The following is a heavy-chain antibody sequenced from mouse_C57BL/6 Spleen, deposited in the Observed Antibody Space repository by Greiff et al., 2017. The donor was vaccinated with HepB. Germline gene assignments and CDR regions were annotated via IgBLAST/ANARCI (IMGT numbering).Heavy chain of an antibody. CDR1: GYTFTSYG. V-gene: IGHV1-81*01. CDR2: IYPRSGNT. D-gene: IGHD1-1*01. CDR3: ARDISTVPRGYAMDY. Sequence: VQLQESGAELARPGASVKLSCKASGYTFTSYGISWVKQRTGQGLEWIGEIYPRSGNTYYNEKFKGKATLTADKSSSTAYMELRSLTSEDSAVFFCARDISTVPRGYAMDYWGQGTSVTVSS. J-gene: IGHJ4*01.